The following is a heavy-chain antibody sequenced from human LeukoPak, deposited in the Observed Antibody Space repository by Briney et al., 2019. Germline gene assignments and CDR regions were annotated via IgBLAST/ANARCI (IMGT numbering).Heavy chain of an antibody. D-gene: IGHD6-19*01. CDR2: TYYRSKWYN. CDR3: TRDRRSSGWPPYNWFDP. CDR1: GDSVSSNSAA. Sequence: SQTLSLTSAISGDSVSSNSAAWNWIRQSPSRGLEWLGRTYYRSKWYNDYAVSVKSRITINPDTSKNQFSLQLNSVTPEDTAVYYCTRDRRSSGWPPYNWFDPWGQGTLVTVSS. V-gene: IGHV6-1*01. J-gene: IGHJ5*02.